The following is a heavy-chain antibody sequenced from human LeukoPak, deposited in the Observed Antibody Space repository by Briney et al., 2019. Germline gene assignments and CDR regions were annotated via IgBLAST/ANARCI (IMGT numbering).Heavy chain of an antibody. CDR2: IYHSGNT. V-gene: IGHV4-61*01. CDR1: GGSVSSGSSF. CDR3: ARDRNYYDSSGYYFAN. Sequence: SETLSLTCTVSGGSVSSGSSFWSWTRQPPGKGLEWIGYIYHSGNTNYNPSLKSRVTISVDTSKSQLSLKLNSVTAADTAVYYCARDRNYYDSSGYYFANWGQGTLVTVSS. J-gene: IGHJ4*02. D-gene: IGHD3-22*01.